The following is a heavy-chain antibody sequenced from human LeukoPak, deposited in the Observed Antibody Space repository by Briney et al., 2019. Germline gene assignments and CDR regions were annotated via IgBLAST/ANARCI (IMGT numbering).Heavy chain of an antibody. CDR2: IYYSGST. V-gene: IGHV4-31*03. CDR3: ARDHTETSSLNFRNYYYCGMDI. J-gene: IGHJ6*02. D-gene: IGHD4-4*01. CDR1: GGSIRSGDYS. Sequence: SQTLSLTCTVSGGSIRSGDYSWNWIRQHPGKGLEWIGYIYYSGSTYYNPSLTSRVTMSVDTSKNQFSLKLSSVTAADTAIYYCARDHTETSSLNFRNYYYCGMDIWGQGTTVIVSS.